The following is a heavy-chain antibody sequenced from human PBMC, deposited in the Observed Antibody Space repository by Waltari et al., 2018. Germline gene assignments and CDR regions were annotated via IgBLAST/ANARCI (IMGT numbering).Heavy chain of an antibody. CDR1: GFTVSSNN. Sequence: EVQLVETGGGLIQHGGSLRLSWAASGFTVSSNNISVVRQAPGKGLEWVSVIYSGGSTYYADSVKGRFTISRDNSKNTLYLQMNSLRAEDTAVYYCARSYDILTGLDYWGQGTLVTVSS. J-gene: IGHJ4*02. CDR3: ARSYDILTGLDY. CDR2: IYSGGST. V-gene: IGHV3-53*02. D-gene: IGHD3-9*01.